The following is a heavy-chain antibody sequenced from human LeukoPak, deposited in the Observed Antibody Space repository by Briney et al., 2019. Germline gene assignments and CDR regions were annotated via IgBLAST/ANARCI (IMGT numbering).Heavy chain of an antibody. Sequence: ETLSLTFAVYGGSFSGYYWSWIRQPPGKGLEWIGEINHSGSTNYNPSLKSRVTISVDTSKNQFSLKLSSVTAADTAVYYCAREGPRYSSGWYRYFQHWGQGTLVTVSS. V-gene: IGHV4-34*01. CDR1: GGSFSGYY. J-gene: IGHJ1*01. CDR2: INHSGST. D-gene: IGHD6-19*01. CDR3: AREGPRYSSGWYRYFQH.